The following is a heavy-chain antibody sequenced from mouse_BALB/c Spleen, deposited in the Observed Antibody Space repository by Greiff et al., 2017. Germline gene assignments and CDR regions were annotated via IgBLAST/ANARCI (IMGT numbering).Heavy chain of an antibody. CDR1: GFNIKDYY. J-gene: IGHJ4*01. CDR2: IDPENGNT. CDR3: AILYYYGSSYAMDY. D-gene: IGHD1-1*01. Sequence: EVHLVESGAELVRPGALVKLSCKASGFNIKDYYMHWVKQRPEQGLEWIGWIDPENGNTIYDPKFQGKASITADTSSNTAYLQLSSLTSEDTAVYYCAILYYYGSSYAMDYWGQGTSVTVSS. V-gene: IGHV14-1*02.